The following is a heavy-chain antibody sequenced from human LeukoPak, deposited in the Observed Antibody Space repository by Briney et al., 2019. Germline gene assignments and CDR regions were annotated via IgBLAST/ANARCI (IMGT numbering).Heavy chain of an antibody. CDR3: VTSGWLAASGIAFDI. D-gene: IGHD2-15*01. Sequence: SQTLSLTCNVSGAAIGSGTYYWSWIRQPPGKGLEWIGYIYYSGNTNHKPSLKSRVSISVDTSKNQFSLKLSSVTAADTAVYYCVTSGWLAASGIAFDIRGQGTMVTVSS. V-gene: IGHV4-61*01. CDR2: IYYSGNT. CDR1: GAAIGSGTYY. J-gene: IGHJ3*02.